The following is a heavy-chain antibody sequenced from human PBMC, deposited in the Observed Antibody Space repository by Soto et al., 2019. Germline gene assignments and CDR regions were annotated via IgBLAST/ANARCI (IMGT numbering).Heavy chain of an antibody. J-gene: IGHJ5*02. Sequence: QVQLVQSGAEVKKPGSSVKVSCKASGGTFSSYAISWVRQAPGQGLEWMGGIIPIFGTANYAQKFQGRVTITADESTSTAYMELSSLRSEDTAVYYCARDGRSGSGSYPNWFDPGGQGTLVTVSS. CDR2: IIPIFGTA. V-gene: IGHV1-69*12. CDR3: ARDGRSGSGSYPNWFDP. CDR1: GGTFSSYA. D-gene: IGHD3-10*01.